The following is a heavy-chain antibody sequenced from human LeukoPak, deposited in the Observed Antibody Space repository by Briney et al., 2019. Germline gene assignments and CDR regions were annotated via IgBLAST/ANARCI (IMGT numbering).Heavy chain of an antibody. V-gene: IGHV3-48*01. Sequence: PGGSLRLSCAASGFIFSSYSMTWVRQAPGKGLEWVSYISSSSSTIYYADSVKGRFTISRDNAKNSLYLQMNSLRAEDTAVYYCAIGVLYDYVWGSIEQAWGQGTLVTVSS. CDR2: ISSSSSTI. D-gene: IGHD3-16*01. CDR1: GFIFSSYS. J-gene: IGHJ5*02. CDR3: AIGVLYDYVWGSIEQA.